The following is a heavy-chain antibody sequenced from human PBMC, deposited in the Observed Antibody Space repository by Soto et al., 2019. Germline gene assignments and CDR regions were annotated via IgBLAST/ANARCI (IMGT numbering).Heavy chain of an antibody. Sequence: VHLVQSGAEVKKPGASVKVSCKASGYSFSSYGITWVRQAPGQGLEWMGWISTYIGNAKYAQKFQGRVTLTTDTSTGTAYMELRSLRSDDTAVYYCARMLSSSVDNWGQGTLVTVSS. D-gene: IGHD2-2*01. CDR1: GYSFSSYG. V-gene: IGHV1-18*01. CDR2: ISTYIGNA. J-gene: IGHJ4*02. CDR3: ARMLSSSVDN.